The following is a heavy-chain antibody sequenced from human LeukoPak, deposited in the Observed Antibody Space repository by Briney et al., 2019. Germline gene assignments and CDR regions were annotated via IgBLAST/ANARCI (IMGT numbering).Heavy chain of an antibody. D-gene: IGHD3-9*01. V-gene: IGHV7-4-1*02. J-gene: IGHJ6*03. CDR3: AREFGADVLRYFDWLPGPYYYYYMDV. Sequence: ASVKVSCKASGYTFTSYAMNWVRQAPGQGPEWMGWINTNTGNPTYAQGFTGRFVFSLDTSVSTAYLQISSLKAEDTAVYYCAREFGADVLRYFDWLPGPYYYYYMDVWGKGTRSPSP. CDR2: INTNTGNP. CDR1: GYTFTSYA.